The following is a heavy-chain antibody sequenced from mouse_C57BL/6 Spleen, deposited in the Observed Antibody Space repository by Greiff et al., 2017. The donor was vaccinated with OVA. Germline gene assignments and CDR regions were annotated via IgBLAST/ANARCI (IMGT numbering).Heavy chain of an antibody. J-gene: IGHJ1*03. CDR1: GYTFTDYN. CDR3: ARAFLVPSWYFDV. Sequence: VQLKESGPELVKPGASVKIPCKASGYTFTDYNMDWVKQSHGKSLEWIGDINPNNGGTIYNQKFKGKATLTVDKSSSTAYMELRSLTSEDTAVYYCARAFLVPSWYFDVWGTGTTVTVSS. V-gene: IGHV1-18*01. CDR2: INPNNGGT. D-gene: IGHD5-1*01.